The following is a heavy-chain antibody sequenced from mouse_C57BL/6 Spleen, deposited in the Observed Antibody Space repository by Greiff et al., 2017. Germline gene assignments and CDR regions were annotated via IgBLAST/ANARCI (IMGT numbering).Heavy chain of an antibody. CDR2: INPSSGYT. CDR3: AREKDGYYGGGWAY. Sequence: VQVVESGAELAKPGASVKLSCKASGYTFTSYWMHWVKQRPGQGLEWIGYINPSSGYTKYNQKFKDKATLTADKSSSTAYMQLSSLTYEDSAVYYCAREKDGYYGGGWAYWGQGTLVTVSA. J-gene: IGHJ3*01. V-gene: IGHV1-7*01. D-gene: IGHD2-3*01. CDR1: GYTFTSYW.